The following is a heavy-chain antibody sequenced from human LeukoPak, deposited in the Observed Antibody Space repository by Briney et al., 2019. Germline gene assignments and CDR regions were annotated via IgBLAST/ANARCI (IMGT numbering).Heavy chain of an antibody. V-gene: IGHV1-2*02. Sequence: GASVKVSCKASGYTFTSYAMNWVRQAPGQGLEWMGWINPNSGGTNYAQKFQGRVTMTRDTSISTAYMELSKLRSDDTAVYYCARGGTPVFYYYMDVWGEGTTVTVSS. J-gene: IGHJ6*03. CDR3: ARGGTPVFYYYMDV. CDR1: GYTFTSYA. D-gene: IGHD5/OR15-5a*01. CDR2: INPNSGGT.